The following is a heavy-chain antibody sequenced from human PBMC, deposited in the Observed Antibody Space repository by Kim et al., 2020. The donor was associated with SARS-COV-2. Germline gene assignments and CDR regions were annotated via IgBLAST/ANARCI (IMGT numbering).Heavy chain of an antibody. CDR2: VYFSGST. D-gene: IGHD6-19*01. CDR3: ASGIRVAGYWYFDL. Sequence: SETLSLTCNVSVDSMTTYYWSWIRQPPGKGLEWIGYVYFSGSTNSNPSLKSRVTISMDTSTNQVALTLRSVTAADTAVYYCASGIRVAGYWYFDLWGRGTLVPVSS. J-gene: IGHJ2*01. V-gene: IGHV4-59*01. CDR1: VDSMTTYY.